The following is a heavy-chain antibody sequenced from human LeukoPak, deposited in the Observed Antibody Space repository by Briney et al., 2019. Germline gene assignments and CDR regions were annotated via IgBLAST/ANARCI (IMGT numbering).Heavy chain of an antibody. Sequence: GGSLRLSCAASGFTLSSYDMHWVRQAPGKGLEWVAVIWYDGSNKYYVDSVKGRFTISRDNAKNSLYLQMNSLRAEDTAVYYCARGVDVWGQGTTVTVS. CDR1: GFTLSSYD. J-gene: IGHJ6*02. CDR3: ARGVDV. CDR2: IWYDGSNK. V-gene: IGHV3-33*03.